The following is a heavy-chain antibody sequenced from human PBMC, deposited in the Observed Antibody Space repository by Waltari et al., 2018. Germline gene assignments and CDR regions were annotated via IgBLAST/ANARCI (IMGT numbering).Heavy chain of an antibody. CDR3: TKSGNSYTNSNFFDP. CDR1: GDSMGTTNYY. Sequence: QVQESGPGLVKTSVTLSLTCTVSGDSMGTTNYYWAWVRQSPERGLEWLGSVYYNGKTWYNPSLDSRVSLSVDSSKSLFSLRLRSLTAADTAVYFCTKSGNSYTNSNFFDPWGQGLLVTVSS. V-gene: IGHV4-39*02. J-gene: IGHJ5*02. CDR2: VYYNGKT. D-gene: IGHD6-25*01.